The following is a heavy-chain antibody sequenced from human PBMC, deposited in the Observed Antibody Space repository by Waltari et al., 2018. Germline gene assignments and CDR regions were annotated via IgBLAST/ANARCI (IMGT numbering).Heavy chain of an antibody. V-gene: IGHV4-4*07. Sequence: QVQLQESGPGLVKPSETLSLTCTVSGGAISRYYWRWIRQPAGKGLEWIGRIETSGSTTYNPALKTRVTMSVDTSKNHFSLKLSSVTAADTALYYCERGTTGSYYDFWSGQYYMDVWGKGTTVTISS. CDR1: GGAISRYY. D-gene: IGHD3-3*01. CDR3: ERGTTGSYYDFWSGQYYMDV. CDR2: IETSGST. J-gene: IGHJ6*03.